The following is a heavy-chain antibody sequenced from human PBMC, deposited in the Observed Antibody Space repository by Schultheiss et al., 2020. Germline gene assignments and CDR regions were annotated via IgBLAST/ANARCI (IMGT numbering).Heavy chain of an antibody. J-gene: IGHJ4*02. V-gene: IGHV3-33*01. CDR2: IWYDGSNK. D-gene: IGHD4-23*01. CDR1: GFTFSSYG. Sequence: GESLKISCAASGFTFSSYGMHWVRQAPGKGLEWVAVIWYDGSNKYYADSVKGRFTISRDNSKNSLYLQMNSLRAEDTAVYYCARHGDDGGDYWGQGTLVTVSS. CDR3: ARHGDDGGDY.